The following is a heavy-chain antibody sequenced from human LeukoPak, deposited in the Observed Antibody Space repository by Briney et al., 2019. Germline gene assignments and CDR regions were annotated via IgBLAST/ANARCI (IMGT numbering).Heavy chain of an antibody. CDR3: ARNTYGYKFSMDV. J-gene: IGHJ6*03. Sequence: GASVKVSCKASGYTFAGYHMHWVRQAPGQGLEWMGWISPYSGNTYFAQKLQGRVSMTTDTSTSTANMELRSLRSDDTAVYYCARNTYGYKFSMDVWGKGTTVTVSS. D-gene: IGHD5-24*01. CDR1: GYTFAGYH. V-gene: IGHV1-18*04. CDR2: ISPYSGNT.